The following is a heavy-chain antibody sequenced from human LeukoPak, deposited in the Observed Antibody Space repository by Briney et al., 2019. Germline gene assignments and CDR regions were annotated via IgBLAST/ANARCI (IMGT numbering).Heavy chain of an antibody. CDR1: GGSFSGYS. CDR2: INPSGAT. V-gene: IGHV4-34*01. CDR3: ARVGYSFSINDWSRTGLGAYPTKYYYYMDV. J-gene: IGHJ6*03. Sequence: PSETLSLTCAVYGGSFSGYSRSWIRQPPGKGLEWIGEINPSGATDHNPSLMSRVSMSIDTSKNQISLRVSSVTAADTAVYYCARVGYSFSINDWSRTGLGAYPTKYYYYMDVWGKGTTVTASS. D-gene: IGHD5-18*01.